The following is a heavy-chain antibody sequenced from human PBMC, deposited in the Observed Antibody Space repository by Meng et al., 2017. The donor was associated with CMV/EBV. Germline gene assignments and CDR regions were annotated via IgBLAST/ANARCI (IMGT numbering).Heavy chain of an antibody. CDR2: IKQDGSEK. D-gene: IGHD1-26*01. J-gene: IGHJ6*02. V-gene: IGHV3-7*03. Sequence: GESLKISCAASGFTFSSYWMSWVRQAPGKGLEWVANIKQDGSEKYYVDSVKGRFTISRDNAKNSLYLQMNSLRAGDMALYYCAKDRGSGSYFSYYGMDVWGQGTTVTVSS. CDR3: AKDRGSGSYFSYYGMDV. CDR1: GFTFSSYW.